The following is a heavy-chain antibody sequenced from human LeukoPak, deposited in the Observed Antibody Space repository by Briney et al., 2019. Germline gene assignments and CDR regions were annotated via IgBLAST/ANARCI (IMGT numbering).Heavy chain of an antibody. D-gene: IGHD1/OR15-1a*01. CDR3: ARGNNGAGLWD. Sequence: SQTLSLTCAISGDSVSSNSVAWNWIRQSPSRDLEWLGRIYYRSKWYFESAVSVRSRIIINPDTSKNQFSLQLNSVTAEDTAVHYCARGNNGAGLWDWGQGALVTVSS. CDR1: GDSVSSNSVA. J-gene: IGHJ4*02. CDR2: IYYRSKWYF. V-gene: IGHV6-1*01.